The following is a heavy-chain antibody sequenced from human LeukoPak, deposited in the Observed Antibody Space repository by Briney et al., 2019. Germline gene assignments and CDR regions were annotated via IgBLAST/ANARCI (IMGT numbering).Heavy chain of an antibody. CDR2: IYPGDSDT. Sequence: GESLKISCKGSGNSFTNYWIGWVRQMSGKGLEWMGIIYPGDSDTRYSPSFQGQVTISADKSISTAYLQWGSLKASDTAMYYCARSQGYCSGGSCLQGDWFDPWGQGTLVTVSS. J-gene: IGHJ5*02. CDR1: GNSFTNYW. CDR3: ARSQGYCSGGSCLQGDWFDP. D-gene: IGHD2-15*01. V-gene: IGHV5-51*01.